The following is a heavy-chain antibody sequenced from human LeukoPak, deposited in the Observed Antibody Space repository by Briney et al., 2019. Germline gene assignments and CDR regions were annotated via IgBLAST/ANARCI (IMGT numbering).Heavy chain of an antibody. CDR2: IYYSGST. J-gene: IGHJ4*02. Sequence: SETLSLTCTVSGGSVSSSSYYWGWIRQPPGKGLEWIGSIYYSGSTYYNPSLQSRVTISVDTSENQFSLKLRSVTAADTAVYYCARQSGSNFYFDYWGQGILVTVSS. CDR1: GGSVSSSSYY. CDR3: ARQSGSNFYFDY. V-gene: IGHV4-39*01. D-gene: IGHD1-26*01.